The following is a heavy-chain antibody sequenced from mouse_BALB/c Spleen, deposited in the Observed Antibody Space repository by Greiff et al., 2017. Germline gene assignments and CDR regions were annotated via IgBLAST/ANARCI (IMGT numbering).Heavy chain of an antibody. CDR1: GFTFSSFG. CDR3: ARGYGNYPLFDY. J-gene: IGHJ2*01. CDR2: ISSGSSTI. V-gene: IGHV5-17*02. Sequence: VQLKQSGGGLVQPGGSRKLSCAASGFTFSSFGMHWVRQAPEKGLEWVAYISSGSSTIYYADTVKGRFTISRDNPKNTLFLQMTSLRSEDTAMYYCARGYGNYPLFDYWGQGTTLTVSS. D-gene: IGHD2-10*02.